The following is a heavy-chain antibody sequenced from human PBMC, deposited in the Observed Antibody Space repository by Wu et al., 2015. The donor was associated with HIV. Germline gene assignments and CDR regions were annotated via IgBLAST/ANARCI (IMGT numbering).Heavy chain of an antibody. V-gene: IGHV1-8*03. CDR1: GYNFKMND. J-gene: IGHJ3*02. Sequence: QVQLVQSGAEVKKSGASVKVSCKASGYNFKMNDIIWVRQAPGQGLEWMGWLNPNTGNTGYAQKFRDGVIFTKNTTITTAYMEFYSLRFDDTAVYYCARDQFSTWGSWAFDIWGQGQWSSSPQ. D-gene: IGHD7-27*01. CDR2: LNPNTGNT. CDR3: ARDQFSTWGSWAFDI.